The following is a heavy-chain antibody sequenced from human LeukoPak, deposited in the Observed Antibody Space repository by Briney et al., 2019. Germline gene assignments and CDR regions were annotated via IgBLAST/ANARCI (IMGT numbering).Heavy chain of an antibody. CDR1: GGSISSSSYY. Sequence: SETLSLTCTVSGGSISSSSYYWGWIRQPPGTGLEWIGSIYYSGSTYYNPSLKSRVTISVDTSKNQFSLKLSSVTAADTAVYYCARLHMVDTAQGYYYYGMDVWGQGTTVTVSS. D-gene: IGHD5-18*01. CDR3: ARLHMVDTAQGYYYYGMDV. V-gene: IGHV4-39*01. J-gene: IGHJ6*02. CDR2: IYYSGST.